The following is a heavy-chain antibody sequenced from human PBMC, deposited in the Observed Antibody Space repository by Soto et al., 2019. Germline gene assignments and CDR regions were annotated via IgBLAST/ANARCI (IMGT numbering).Heavy chain of an antibody. Sequence: GESLKISCKGSGYSFTNYWIAWVRQMPGKGLEYMGIIYPSGSTTRYSPSFQGQVTISADKSISTAYLQWNSLKASDTAMYYCARHGFYGDYSSNYFDPWGQGTLVTVSS. V-gene: IGHV5-51*01. J-gene: IGHJ5*02. CDR3: ARHGFYGDYSSNYFDP. CDR1: GYSFTNYW. D-gene: IGHD4-17*01. CDR2: IYPSGSTT.